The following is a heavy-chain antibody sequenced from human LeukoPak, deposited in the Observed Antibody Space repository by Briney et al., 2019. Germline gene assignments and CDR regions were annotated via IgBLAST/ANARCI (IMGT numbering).Heavy chain of an antibody. CDR1: GXSXXDNX. CDR3: ARDYTGRPFDH. Sequence: VKVSCKASGXSXXDNXMHWVXXAPGQGLXWMGVINPDGTTGYAQKFQGRVTMTRDTSTGTVYVDLSSLTSEDTAVYYCARDYTGRPFDHWGQGTLVTVSS. J-gene: IGHJ4*02. D-gene: IGHD1-26*01. V-gene: IGHV1-46*01. CDR2: INPDGTT.